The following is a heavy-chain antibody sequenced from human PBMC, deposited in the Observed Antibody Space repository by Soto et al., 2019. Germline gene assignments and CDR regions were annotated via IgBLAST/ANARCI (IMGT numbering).Heavy chain of an antibody. CDR1: GGTFSSYA. D-gene: IGHD1-1*01. Sequence: GASVKVSCKASGGTFSSYAISWVRQAPGQGLEWMGGIIPIFGTANYAQKFQGRVTITADESTSTAYMELSSLRSEDTAVYYCARDQWPANCYTPAPPLCYYYYVMDVCGQGTTVTVYS. CDR2: IIPIFGTA. J-gene: IGHJ6*02. CDR3: ARDQWPANCYTPAPPLCYYYYVMDV. V-gene: IGHV1-69*13.